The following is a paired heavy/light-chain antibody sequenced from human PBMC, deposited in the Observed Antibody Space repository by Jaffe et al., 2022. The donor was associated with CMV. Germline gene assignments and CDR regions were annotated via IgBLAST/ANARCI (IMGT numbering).Heavy chain of an antibody. Sequence: QITLKESGPTLVKPAETLTLTCSFSGFSLSSGVAVGWIRQPPGKALEWLGVIYWNGDKRYSPSLKNRITITKDTSKDQVDLTMANMDPVDTATYYCAHRRAYSGFAVDHWGQGTLVTVSS. CDR2: IYWNGDK. V-gene: IGHV2-5*01. CDR3: AHRRAYSGFAVDH. J-gene: IGHJ4*02. CDR1: GFSLSSGVA. D-gene: IGHD5-12*01.
Light chain of an antibody. CDR1: QSISNW. CDR3: QQAKSFPAP. Sequence: DIQVTQSPSSVSASVGDRVTITCRASQSISNWLAWYQQKPGKAPKLLIYSASTLESGVPSRFSGSGSGTEFTLTINSLQPEDFATYYCQQAKSFPAPFGGGTKVEI. CDR2: SAS. V-gene: IGKV1-12*01. J-gene: IGKJ4*01.